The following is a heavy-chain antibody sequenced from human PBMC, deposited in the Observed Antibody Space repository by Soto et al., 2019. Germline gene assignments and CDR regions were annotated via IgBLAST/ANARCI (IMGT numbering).Heavy chain of an antibody. D-gene: IGHD3-22*01. Sequence: PGGSLRLSCAASGFTFSSYEMNWVRQAPGKGLEWVSYISSSGSTIYYADSVKGRFTISRDNAKNSLYLQMNSLRAEDTAVYYCARVTYYYDSSGYYSAPRAFDIWGQGTMVTVPS. J-gene: IGHJ3*02. V-gene: IGHV3-48*03. CDR1: GFTFSSYE. CDR2: ISSSGSTI. CDR3: ARVTYYYDSSGYYSAPRAFDI.